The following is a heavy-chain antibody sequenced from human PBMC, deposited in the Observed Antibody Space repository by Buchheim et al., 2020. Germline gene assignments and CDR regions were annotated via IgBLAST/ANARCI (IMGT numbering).Heavy chain of an antibody. Sequence: EVQLVESGGGLVQPGGSLRLSCAASGFTFRSYSMNWVRQAPGKGLEWVSYISSSGGTRYYAESVEGRFTISRDNAKNSLYLQMNSLRAEDTAVYYCARVPGVGATIKTFDYWGQGTL. CDR1: GFTFRSYS. D-gene: IGHD1-26*01. CDR3: ARVPGVGATIKTFDY. J-gene: IGHJ4*02. CDR2: ISSSGGTR. V-gene: IGHV3-48*01.